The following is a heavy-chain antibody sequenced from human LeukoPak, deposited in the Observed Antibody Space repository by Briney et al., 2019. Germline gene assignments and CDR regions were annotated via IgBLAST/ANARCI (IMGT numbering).Heavy chain of an antibody. D-gene: IGHD2-15*01. J-gene: IGHJ4*02. Sequence: SGTLSLTCAVSGGSISSSNWWSWVRQPPGKGLEWIGEIYYSGSTYYNPSLKGRVTISVDTSKNQFSLKLSSETAADTAVYYCARDLPLYCSGGSCYSFDYWGQGTLVTVSS. CDR2: IYYSGST. CDR1: GGSISSSNW. CDR3: ARDLPLYCSGGSCYSFDY. V-gene: IGHV4-4*02.